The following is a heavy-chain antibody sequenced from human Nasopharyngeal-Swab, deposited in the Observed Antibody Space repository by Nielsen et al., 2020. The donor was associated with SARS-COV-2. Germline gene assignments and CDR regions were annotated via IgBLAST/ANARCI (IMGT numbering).Heavy chain of an antibody. CDR1: GGTFSSYA. CDR2: IIPILGIA. J-gene: IGHJ3*02. Sequence: SVKVSCKASGGTFSSYAISWVRQAPGQGLEWMGRIIPILGIANYAQKFQGRVTMTRDTSTSTVYMELSSLRSEDTAVYYCARGMVYAILGAFDIWGQGTMVTVSS. V-gene: IGHV1-69*04. CDR3: ARGMVYAILGAFDI. D-gene: IGHD2-8*01.